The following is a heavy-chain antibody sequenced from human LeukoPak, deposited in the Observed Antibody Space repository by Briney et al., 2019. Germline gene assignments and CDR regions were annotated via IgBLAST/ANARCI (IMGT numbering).Heavy chain of an antibody. CDR3: ARVGGHYAGSGHYYIHD. Sequence: GGSLRLSCAASGFAFSTYGMSWGRQSPGKGREGVSSITSRSGYMDYGDSVKGRFSISRDNAKNSLSRHVDSWRAEHTAVYYCARVGGHYAGSGHYYIHDWGRGTLVRVFS. CDR2: ITSRSGYM. CDR1: GFAFSTYG. D-gene: IGHD3-22*01. J-gene: IGHJ4*02. V-gene: IGHV3-21*01.